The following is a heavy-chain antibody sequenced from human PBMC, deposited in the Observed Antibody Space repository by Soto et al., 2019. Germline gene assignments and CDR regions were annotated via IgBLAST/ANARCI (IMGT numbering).Heavy chain of an antibody. CDR3: AVDLRYCTNGVCYPAGPHHYYYMDV. J-gene: IGHJ6*03. CDR1: GGTFSSYT. V-gene: IGHV1-69*02. Sequence: GASVKVSCKASGGTFSSYTISWVRQAPGQGLEWMGRIIPILGIANYAQKFQGRVTITADKSTSTAYMELSSLRSEDTAVYYCAVDLRYCTNGVCYPAGPHHYYYMDVWGKGTTVTVSS. CDR2: IIPILGIA. D-gene: IGHD2-8*01.